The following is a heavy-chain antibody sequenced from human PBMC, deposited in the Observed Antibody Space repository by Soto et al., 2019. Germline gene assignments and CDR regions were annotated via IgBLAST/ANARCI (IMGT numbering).Heavy chain of an antibody. V-gene: IGHV4-28*03. CDR1: GYSISSSNW. J-gene: IGHJ6*03. CDR2: IYYSGST. CDR3: ARGQSGYDYSRFYYMDV. D-gene: IGHD5-12*01. Sequence: PETLSLTCAVSGYSISSSNWWGWIRQPPGKGMEWIGYIYYSGSTYYNPSLKSRVTMSVDTSKIQFSLKLSSVTAVDTAVYYCARGQSGYDYSRFYYMDVWGKGTTVTVSS.